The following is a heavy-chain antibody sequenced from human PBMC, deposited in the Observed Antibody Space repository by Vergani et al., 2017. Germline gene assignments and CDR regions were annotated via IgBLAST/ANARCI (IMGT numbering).Heavy chain of an antibody. Sequence: QVQLVESGGGVVQPGRSLRLSCAASGFTFSSYAMHWVRQAPGKGLEWVAVISYDGSNKYYADSVKGRFTISRDNSKNTLYLQMNSLRAEDTAVYYCAKDHPDCGGDCYSFGLIDYWGQGTLVTVSS. CDR3: AKDHPDCGGDCYSFGLIDY. V-gene: IGHV3-30-3*01. CDR1: GFTFSSYA. CDR2: ISYDGSNK. J-gene: IGHJ4*02. D-gene: IGHD2-21*01.